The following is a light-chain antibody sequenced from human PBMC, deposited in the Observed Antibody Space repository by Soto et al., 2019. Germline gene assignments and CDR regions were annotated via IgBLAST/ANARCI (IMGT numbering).Light chain of an antibody. J-gene: IGKJ3*01. CDR1: QSVDRY. V-gene: IGKV3-11*01. Sequence: EVVLTQSPDTLSLSPGETATLSCRASQSVDRYVAWYQQKVGQAPRLLIYGASNRATGIPARFGGSGSGTDFTLTINSLEPEDFAVYYCQQRSNWPGTFGPGTKVDIK. CDR3: QQRSNWPGT. CDR2: GAS.